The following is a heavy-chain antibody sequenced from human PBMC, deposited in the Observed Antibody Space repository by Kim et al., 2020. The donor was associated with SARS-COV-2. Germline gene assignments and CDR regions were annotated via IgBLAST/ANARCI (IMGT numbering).Heavy chain of an antibody. Sequence: GGSLRLSCAASGFTFSSYAMHWVRQAPGKGLEYVSAISSNGGSTYYANSVKGRFTISRDNSKNTLYLQMGSLRAEDMAVYYCARVESSGYDSYYFDYWG. CDR3: ARVESSGYDSYYFDY. CDR1: GFTFSSYA. CDR2: ISSNGGST. J-gene: IGHJ4*01. V-gene: IGHV3-64*01. D-gene: IGHD3-22*01.